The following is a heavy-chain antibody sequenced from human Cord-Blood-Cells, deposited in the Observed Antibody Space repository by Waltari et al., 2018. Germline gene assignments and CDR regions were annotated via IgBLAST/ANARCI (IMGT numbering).Heavy chain of an antibody. CDR3: AKDISSSSWADGMDV. CDR2: ISWGGCST. D-gene: IGHD6-13*01. J-gene: IGHJ6*02. CDR1: GFTFDDYT. Sequence: EVQLVESGGVVVQPGGSLRLSCAASGFTFDDYTMHWVRQAPGKGLEWVSLISWGGCSTYYADSVKGRFTISIDNSKNSLYLQMNSLRTEDTALYYCAKDISSSSWADGMDVWGQGTTVTVSS. V-gene: IGHV3-43*01.